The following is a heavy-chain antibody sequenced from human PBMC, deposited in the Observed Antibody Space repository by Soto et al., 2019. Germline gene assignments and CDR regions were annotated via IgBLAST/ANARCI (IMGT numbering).Heavy chain of an antibody. V-gene: IGHV3-33*01. CDR2: IWYEGSNK. CDR1: GFTFRSYG. J-gene: IGHJ6*02. D-gene: IGHD4-4*01. CDR3: ARGMTTVTHPYYYNYGMDV. Sequence: QVQLVESGGGVVQPGRSLGLSCAAYGFTFRSYGMHWVRQAPGKGLEWVAVIWYEGSNKYYADSVKGRFTISRDNSKNTLYLQMNSLRAEDTAVYYCARGMTTVTHPYYYNYGMDVWGPGTTVTVSS.